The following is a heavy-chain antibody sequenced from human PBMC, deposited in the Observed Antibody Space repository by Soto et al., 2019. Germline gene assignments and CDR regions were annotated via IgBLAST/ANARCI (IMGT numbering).Heavy chain of an antibody. CDR2: IYSGGST. Sequence: GGSLRLSCAASGFTVSSNYMSWVRQAPGKGLEWVSVIYSGGSTYYADSVKGRFTISRHNSKNTLYLQMNSLRAEDTAVYYCARAGSSGWYSDAFDIWGKGTMVTVSS. V-gene: IGHV3-53*04. J-gene: IGHJ3*02. CDR3: ARAGSSGWYSDAFDI. CDR1: GFTVSSNY. D-gene: IGHD6-19*01.